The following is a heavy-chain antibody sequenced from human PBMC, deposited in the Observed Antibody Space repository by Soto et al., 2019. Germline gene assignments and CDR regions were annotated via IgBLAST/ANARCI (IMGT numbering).Heavy chain of an antibody. J-gene: IGHJ4*02. CDR3: ARGPRDIVVVPAAPHFDY. CDR2: INPSGGST. Sequence: GASVKVSCKASGYTFNSYYMHWVRQAPGQGLEWMEIINPSGGSTSYAQKFQGRVTMTRDTSTSTVYMELSSLRSEDTAVYYCARGPRDIVVVPAAPHFDYWGQGTLVTVSS. D-gene: IGHD2-2*01. CDR1: GYTFNSYY. V-gene: IGHV1-46*02.